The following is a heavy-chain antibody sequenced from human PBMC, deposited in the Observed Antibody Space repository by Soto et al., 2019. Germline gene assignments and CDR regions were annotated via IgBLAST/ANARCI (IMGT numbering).Heavy chain of an antibody. CDR2: ISGSRAYI. CDR1: GFTFSSYS. J-gene: IGHJ3*02. Sequence: EVLLVESGGGLVKPGGSLRLSCAASGFTFSSYSMNWVSTAPGKGLEWVSSISGSRAYIYYADSVKGHFTISRDNTKNSLDLQMNSLRGEDTAVYYCAGQKDAFHIWGQGTMVTVSS. V-gene: IGHV3-21*02. CDR3: AGQKDAFHI.